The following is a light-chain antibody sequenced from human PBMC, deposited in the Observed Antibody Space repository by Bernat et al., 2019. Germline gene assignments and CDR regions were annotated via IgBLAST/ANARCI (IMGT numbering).Light chain of an antibody. CDR3: SSYASSTTVL. J-gene: IGLJ2*01. CDR1: SSDVWTYNL. Sequence: QSALTQPASVSGSPGQSITISCTGTSSDVWTYNLVSWYQQYPGKAPKLIIYEVTKGPSGVSNRFSGSKSGNTASLTISGLQAADEADYYCSSYASSTTVLFGGGTKLTVL. CDR2: EVT. V-gene: IGLV2-23*02.